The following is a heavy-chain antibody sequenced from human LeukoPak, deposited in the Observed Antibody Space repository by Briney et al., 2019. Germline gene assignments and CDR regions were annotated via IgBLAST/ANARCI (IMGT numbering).Heavy chain of an antibody. CDR3: ARGFGDIVVVVAATSFDY. J-gene: IGHJ4*02. CDR2: IYYSGST. D-gene: IGHD2-15*01. Sequence: PSETLSLTCTVSGGSISSSSYYRGWIRQPPGKGLEWIGSIYYSGSTYYNPSLKSRVTISVDTSKNQFSLKLSSVTAADTAVYYCARGFGDIVVVVAATSFDYWGQGTLVTVSS. CDR1: GGSISSSSYY. V-gene: IGHV4-39*07.